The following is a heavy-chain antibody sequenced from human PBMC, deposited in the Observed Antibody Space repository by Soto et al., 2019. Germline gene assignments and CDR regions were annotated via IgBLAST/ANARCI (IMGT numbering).Heavy chain of an antibody. Sequence: GASVKVSCKASGYTFTSYGISWVRQAPGQGPEWMGWISAYNGNTNYAQKLQGRVTMTTDTSTSTAYMELRSLRSDDTAVYYCARDAEEYYDFWSDVINWFDPWGQGTLVTVSS. J-gene: IGHJ5*02. CDR3: ARDAEEYYDFWSDVINWFDP. CDR2: ISAYNGNT. CDR1: GYTFTSYG. V-gene: IGHV1-18*01. D-gene: IGHD3-3*01.